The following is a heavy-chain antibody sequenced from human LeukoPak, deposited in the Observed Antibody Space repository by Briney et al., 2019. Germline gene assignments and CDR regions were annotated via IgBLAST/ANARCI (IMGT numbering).Heavy chain of an antibody. CDR2: IRYDGSNK. CDR3: AKRVVPAADAFDI. J-gene: IGHJ3*02. V-gene: IGHV3-30*02. D-gene: IGHD2-2*01. CDR1: GFTFSSYG. Sequence: GGSLRLSCAASGFTFSSYGMHWVRQAPGKGLEWVAFIRYDGSNKYYADSAKGRFTISRDNSKNTLYLQMNSLRAEDTAVYYCAKRVVPAADAFDIWGQGTMVTVSS.